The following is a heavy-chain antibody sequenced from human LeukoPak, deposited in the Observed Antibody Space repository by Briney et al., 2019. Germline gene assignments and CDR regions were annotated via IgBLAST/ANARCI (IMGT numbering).Heavy chain of an antibody. CDR3: ARDYADY. CDR2: ISWNSGSI. CDR1: GFTFDDYA. V-gene: IGHV3-9*01. J-gene: IGHJ4*02. Sequence: GGSLRLSCAASGFTFDDYAMHWVRQAPGKGLEWVSGISWNSGSIGYADSVKGRFTISRDNAKNSLYLQMNSLRAENTALYYCARDYADYWGQGTLVTVSS.